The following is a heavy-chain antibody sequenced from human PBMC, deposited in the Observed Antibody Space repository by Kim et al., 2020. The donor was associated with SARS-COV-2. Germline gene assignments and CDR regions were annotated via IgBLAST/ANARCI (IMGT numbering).Heavy chain of an antibody. J-gene: IGHJ3*02. CDR3: ARHKGNTIFGVVIIDAFDI. Sequence: SETLSLTCTVSGGSISSSSYYWGWIRQPPGKGLEWIGSIYYSGSTYYNPSLKSRVTISVDTSKNQFSLKLSSVTAADTAVYYCARHKGNTIFGVVIIDAFDIWGQGTMFTVSS. CDR2: IYYSGST. CDR1: GGSISSSSYY. V-gene: IGHV4-39*01. D-gene: IGHD3-3*01.